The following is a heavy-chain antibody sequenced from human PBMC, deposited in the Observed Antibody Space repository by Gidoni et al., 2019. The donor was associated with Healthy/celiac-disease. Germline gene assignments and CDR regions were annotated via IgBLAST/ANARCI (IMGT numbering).Heavy chain of an antibody. CDR2: TDYRGST. D-gene: IGHD5-18*01. J-gene: IGHJ3*02. V-gene: IGHV4-30-4*01. CDR1: DGSISSGDYY. Sequence: QVQLQESGPGLVKPSQTLSLTCTVSDGSISSGDYYWRWIRQPPGKGLAWSGYTDYRGSTYYNPSLKSRVTISVDTSKNQFSLKLSSGTAADTAVYYCARSPEDTAMVGAFDIWGQGTMVTVSS. CDR3: ARSPEDTAMVGAFDI.